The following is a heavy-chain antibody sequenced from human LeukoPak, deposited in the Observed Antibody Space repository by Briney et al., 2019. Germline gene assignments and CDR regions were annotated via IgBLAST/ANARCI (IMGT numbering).Heavy chain of an antibody. Sequence: SQTLSLTCAISGDSVSSNSAAWNWIRQSPSRGLEWLGRTYYRSKWYNDYAVSVKSRITINPDTSKNQFSLQLNSVTPEDTAVYYCARGGMGWPQLSTDDWYFDLWGRGTLVTVSS. CDR1: GDSVSSNSAA. D-gene: IGHD5-24*01. CDR2: TYYRSKWYN. V-gene: IGHV6-1*01. CDR3: ARGGMGWPQLSTDDWYFDL. J-gene: IGHJ2*01.